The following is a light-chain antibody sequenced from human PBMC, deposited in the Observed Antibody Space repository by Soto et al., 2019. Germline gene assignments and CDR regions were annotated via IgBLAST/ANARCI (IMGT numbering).Light chain of an antibody. J-gene: IGKJ1*01. CDR2: DAF. Sequence: EIVLTQSPATLSVSPGESVTLSCRASQSVSRKLAWYQQKPGQAPRLLMYDAFTRATGIPARFSGSGSGTEFTLTISSLQSEDFAVYYCQQYNKWPRTFGQGTEVEIK. CDR1: QSVSRK. V-gene: IGKV3D-15*01. CDR3: QQYNKWPRT.